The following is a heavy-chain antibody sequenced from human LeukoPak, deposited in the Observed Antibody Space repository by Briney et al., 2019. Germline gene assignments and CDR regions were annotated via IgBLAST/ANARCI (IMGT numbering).Heavy chain of an antibody. CDR1: GGSFSGYY. CDR2: INHSGST. CDR3: ARRLEEDSSLY. V-gene: IGHV4-34*01. J-gene: IGHJ4*02. Sequence: SETLSLTCAVYGGSFSGYYWSWIRQPPGKGLEWIGEINHSGSTNYNPSLKSRVTISVDTSKNQFSLKLSSVTAADTAVYYCARRLEEDSSLYWGQGTLVAVSS. D-gene: IGHD2/OR15-2a*01.